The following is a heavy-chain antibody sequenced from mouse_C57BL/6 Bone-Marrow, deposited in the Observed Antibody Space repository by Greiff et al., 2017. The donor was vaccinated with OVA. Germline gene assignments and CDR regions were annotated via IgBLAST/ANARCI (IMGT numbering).Heavy chain of an antibody. J-gene: IGHJ4*01. CDR1: GFNIKNTY. D-gene: IGHD1-1*01. V-gene: IGHV14-3*01. Sequence: VQLQHSVAELVRPGASVKLSCTASGFNIKNTYMHWVKQRPEQGLEWIGRIDPANGNTKYAPKFQGKATITADTSSNTAYLQLSSLTSEDTAIYYCASPYYYGSSYYYAMGYWGQGTSVTVSS. CDR3: ASPYYYGSSYYYAMGY. CDR2: IDPANGNT.